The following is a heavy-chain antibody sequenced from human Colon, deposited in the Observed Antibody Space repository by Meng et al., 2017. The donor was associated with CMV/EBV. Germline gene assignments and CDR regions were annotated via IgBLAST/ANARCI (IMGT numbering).Heavy chain of an antibody. V-gene: IGHV1-2*02. CDR2: INTNSGDA. CDR3: ARVPYSGIHLTNDY. D-gene: IGHD1-26*01. J-gene: IGHJ4*02. Sequence: ASVKVSCKASGYTFTGYFIHWFRQAPGQGLEWMGWINTNSGDAYYAEKFQGRVTVTRDTSITTVYMQLGRLKSDDTAVYFCARVPYSGIHLTNDYWGQGTLVTVSS. CDR1: GYTFTGYF.